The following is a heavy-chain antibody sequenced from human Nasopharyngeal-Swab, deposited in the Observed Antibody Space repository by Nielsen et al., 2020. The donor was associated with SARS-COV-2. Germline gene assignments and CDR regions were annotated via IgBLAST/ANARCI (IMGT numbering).Heavy chain of an antibody. CDR3: ARDLYRQQWPLYNYYGMDV. D-gene: IGHD6-19*01. J-gene: IGHJ6*02. V-gene: IGHV3-53*01. Sequence: GGSLRLSCAASGFTVSRNYMSWVRQATGKGPEWVSVIYSGGSTYYADAVKGRFTISRDNSKNTLYLQMNSLRAEDTAVYYCARDLYRQQWPLYNYYGMDVWGQGTTVTVSS. CDR2: IYSGGST. CDR1: GFTVSRNY.